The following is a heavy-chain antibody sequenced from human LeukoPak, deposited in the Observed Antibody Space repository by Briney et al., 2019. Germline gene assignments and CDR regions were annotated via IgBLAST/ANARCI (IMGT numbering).Heavy chain of an antibody. CDR2: ISYDGSNK. CDR1: GFTFSSYA. Sequence: HPGGSLRLSCAASGFTFSSYAMHWVRQAPGKGLEWVAVISYDGSNKYYADSVKGRFTISRDNSKNTLYLQMNSLRAEDTAVYYCARDSSNDAFDIWGQGTMVTVSS. V-gene: IGHV3-30-3*01. CDR3: ARDSSNDAFDI. J-gene: IGHJ3*02.